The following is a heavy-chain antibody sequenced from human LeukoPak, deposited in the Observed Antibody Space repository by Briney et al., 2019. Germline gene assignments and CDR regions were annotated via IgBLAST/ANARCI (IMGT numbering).Heavy chain of an antibody. CDR3: ARVYYSSSYDYWYFDL. Sequence: SETLSLTCTVFGGSISSSTYYWGWIRQPPGKGLEWIGSIYYSGSTYYNPSLKSRVTISVDTSKNQFSLKLSSVIAADTAIYYCARVYYSSSYDYWYFDLWGRGTLVTVSS. CDR1: GGSISSSTYY. CDR2: IYYSGST. J-gene: IGHJ2*01. D-gene: IGHD6-13*01. V-gene: IGHV4-39*07.